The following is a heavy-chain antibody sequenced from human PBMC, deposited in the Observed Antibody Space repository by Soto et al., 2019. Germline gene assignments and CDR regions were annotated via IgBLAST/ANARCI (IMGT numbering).Heavy chain of an antibody. J-gene: IGHJ4*02. CDR3: AAGGGLPRYY. CDR1: GGSISSGGYY. CDR2: IYHSGST. Sequence: SETLSLTCTVSGGSISSGGYYWSWIRQHPGTGLEWIGYIYHSGSTYYNPSFKSRVTISVDRSKNQFSLKLSSVTAADTAVYYCAAGGGLPRYYWGQGTLVTVSS. D-gene: IGHD5-12*01. V-gene: IGHV4-30-2*01.